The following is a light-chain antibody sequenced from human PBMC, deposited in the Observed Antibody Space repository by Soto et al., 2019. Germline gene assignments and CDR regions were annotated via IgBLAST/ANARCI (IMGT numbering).Light chain of an antibody. CDR2: GAS. Sequence: EIVLTQSPGTLSLSPGERVTLSCRASQSVSSSYFGWYQQKPGQAPRLLVYGASSRAIGIPDRFSGSGSGTDFTLTISRLEPEDSVVYYCPQYGSSPYTFGQGTKLEI. V-gene: IGKV3-20*01. J-gene: IGKJ2*01. CDR1: QSVSSSY. CDR3: PQYGSSPYT.